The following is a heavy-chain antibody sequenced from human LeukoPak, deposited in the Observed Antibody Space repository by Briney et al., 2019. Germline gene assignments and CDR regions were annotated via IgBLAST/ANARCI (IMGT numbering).Heavy chain of an antibody. V-gene: IGHV3-30*02. D-gene: IGHD3-10*01. CDR3: AKDRGPHYPLL. Sequence: PGGSLRLSCAASEFTFSSYDMHWVRQAPGKGLEWVAFIRYDGSNTYYADSVKVRFTISRDNATSTLYLQMNSLRAEDSAVYYCAKDRGPHYPLLWGEGTRVSVSS. J-gene: IGHJ4*02. CDR1: EFTFSSYD. CDR2: IRYDGSNT.